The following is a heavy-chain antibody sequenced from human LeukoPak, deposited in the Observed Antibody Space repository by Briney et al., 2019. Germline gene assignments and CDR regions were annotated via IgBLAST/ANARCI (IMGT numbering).Heavy chain of an antibody. CDR3: TRGGYSHGYYYFDY. CDR1: GYTFTAYY. J-gene: IGHJ4*02. D-gene: IGHD3-22*01. V-gene: IGHV1-2*02. Sequence: ASVKVSCKASGYTFTAYYIHWVRQAPGQGLEWMGWINPNSGVTNYAQKFQGRVTMTRDTSISTAYMELSRLRSDDTAFYYCTRGGYSHGYYYFDYWGQGALVTVSS. CDR2: INPNSGVT.